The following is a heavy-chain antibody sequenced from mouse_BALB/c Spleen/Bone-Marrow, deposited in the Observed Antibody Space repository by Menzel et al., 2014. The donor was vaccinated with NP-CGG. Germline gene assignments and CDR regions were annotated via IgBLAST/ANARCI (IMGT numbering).Heavy chain of an antibody. Sequence: EVQLQQSGGGLVQPGGPLRLSCATSGFTFTDYYMSWVRQPPGKALEWLGFIRNKANGYTTEYSASVKGRFTISRDNSQSILYLQMNTLRAEDSATYYCARYGYDYFDYWGQGTTLTVSS. CDR3: ARYGYDYFDY. J-gene: IGHJ2*01. CDR1: GFTFTDYY. V-gene: IGHV7-3*02. D-gene: IGHD2-2*01. CDR2: IRNKANGYTT.